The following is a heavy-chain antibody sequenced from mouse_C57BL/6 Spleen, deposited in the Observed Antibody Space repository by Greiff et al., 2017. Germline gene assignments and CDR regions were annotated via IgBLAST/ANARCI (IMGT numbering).Heavy chain of an antibody. D-gene: IGHD2-1*01. V-gene: IGHV1-82*01. CDR3: ASICYGNFQLGY. CDR1: GYAFSSSW. Sequence: QVQLQQSGPELVKPGASVKISCKASGYAFSSSWMNWVKQRPGKGLEWIGRIYPGDGDTNYNGKFKGKATLTADKSSSTAYMQLSSLTSEDSAVYFCASICYGNFQLGYWGQGTTLTVSS. J-gene: IGHJ2*01. CDR2: IYPGDGDT.